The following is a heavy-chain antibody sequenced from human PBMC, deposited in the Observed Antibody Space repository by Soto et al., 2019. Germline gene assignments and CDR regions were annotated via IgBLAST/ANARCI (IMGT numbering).Heavy chain of an antibody. V-gene: IGHV4-34*01. J-gene: IGHJ6*02. CDR1: GGSFSGYY. CDR2: INHSGST. Sequence: SETLSLTCAVYGGSFSGYYWSWIRQPPGKGLEWIGEINHSGSTNYNPSLKSRVTISVDTSKNQFSLKLSSVTAADTAVYYCARPQRWNWGVSNCGMDVWGQGTTVTVSS. CDR3: ARPQRWNWGVSNCGMDV. D-gene: IGHD7-27*01.